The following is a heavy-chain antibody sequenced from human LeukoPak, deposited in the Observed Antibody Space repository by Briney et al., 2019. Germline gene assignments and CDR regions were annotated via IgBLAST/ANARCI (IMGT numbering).Heavy chain of an antibody. CDR2: LSYSAHT. CDR1: GGSISSHTYS. D-gene: IGHD3-10*01. J-gene: IGHJ5*02. V-gene: IGHV4-39*01. Sequence: SETLSLTYTVSGGSISSHTYSWDWIREPPGKGLEWIGTLSYSAHTFYSSSLKSRVTISGDTSKNQFSLILTSVTAADTAVYYCARHKGPHIIRGVLRNNWFDPWGQGTLVTVSS. CDR3: ARHKGPHIIRGVLRNNWFDP.